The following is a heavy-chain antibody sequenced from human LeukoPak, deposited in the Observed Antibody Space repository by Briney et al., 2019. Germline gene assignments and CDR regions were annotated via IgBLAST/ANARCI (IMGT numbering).Heavy chain of an antibody. CDR3: TRGSIAYYYMDV. D-gene: IGHD3-22*01. CDR1: GGSISSYY. V-gene: IGHV4-59*01. J-gene: IGHJ6*03. Sequence: SSETLSLTCTVSGGSISSYYWSWIRQPPGKGLEWIGNNYYSGSTNYNPSLKSRVTISVDTSKNQFSLKLSSVTAADTAVYYCTRGSIAYYYMDVWGKGTTVTVSS. CDR2: NYYSGST.